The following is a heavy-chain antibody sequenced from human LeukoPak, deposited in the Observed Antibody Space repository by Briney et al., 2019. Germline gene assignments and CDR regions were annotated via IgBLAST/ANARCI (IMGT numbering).Heavy chain of an antibody. CDR2: IDNSGRNT. V-gene: IGHV3-23*05. Sequence: GGSLRLSCAASGFTFPTYAMIWVRQAPGKGLDRVSAIDNSGRNTFYTDSVKGRFTISRDNSKNTLYLRLNSLRAEDTAVYYCARLGSSSSSDCWGQGTLVTVSS. J-gene: IGHJ4*02. CDR3: ARLGSSSSSDC. CDR1: GFTFPTYA. D-gene: IGHD6-6*01.